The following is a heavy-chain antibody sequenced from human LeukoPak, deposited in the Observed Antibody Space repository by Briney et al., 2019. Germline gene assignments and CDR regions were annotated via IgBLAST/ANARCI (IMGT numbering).Heavy chain of an antibody. CDR2: MNPNSGNT. CDR3: ARGYYESSGYFGHNWFDP. D-gene: IGHD3-22*01. V-gene: IGHV1-8*01. Sequence: ASVKVSCKASGYTFTSYDINWVRQATGQGLEWMGWMNPNSGNTGYAQKFQGRVTMTRNTSISTAYMELSSLRSEDTAVYYCARGYYESSGYFGHNWFDPWGQGTLVTVSS. J-gene: IGHJ5*02. CDR1: GYTFTSYD.